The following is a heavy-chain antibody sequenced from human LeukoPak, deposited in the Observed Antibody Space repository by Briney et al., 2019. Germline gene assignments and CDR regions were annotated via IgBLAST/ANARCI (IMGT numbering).Heavy chain of an antibody. V-gene: IGHV3-66*01. J-gene: IGHJ5*01. D-gene: IGHD5-18*01. CDR2: VYSGGQT. Sequence: PGGSLRLSCAASGIIVSSNYMSWVRQVPGKGLEWVSVVYSGGQTHYTDSVEGRFTISRDNSKNTLYLHMNNLRAEDTAVYYCARCDPRYSYGYIDSWGQGTLVTVSS. CDR1: GIIVSSNY. CDR3: ARCDPRYSYGYIDS.